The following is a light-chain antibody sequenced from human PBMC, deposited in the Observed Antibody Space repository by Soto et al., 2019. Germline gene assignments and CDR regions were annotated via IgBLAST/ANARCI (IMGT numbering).Light chain of an antibody. J-gene: IGLJ1*01. CDR2: DVS. Sequence: QSVLIQPPSVSGSPGQSATISCPGTSSDVGRYDYVSWYQQHPGKAPKLIIYDVSERPSGVPDRFSGSKFGNTASLTISGLQAEDEADYSCCSFAGSYTYVFGTGTKVTVL. CDR3: CSFAGSYTYV. V-gene: IGLV2-11*01. CDR1: SSDVGRYDY.